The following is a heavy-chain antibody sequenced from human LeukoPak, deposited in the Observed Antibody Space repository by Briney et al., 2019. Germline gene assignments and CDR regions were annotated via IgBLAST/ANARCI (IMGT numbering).Heavy chain of an antibody. Sequence: GGSLRLSCVASEFTFSSYVMSWVRQAPGKGLEWVSGISGSGGSTYYADSVKGRFTISRDDAKNSLYLQMNSLRAEDTAVYYCARDGDLTGYLYYFDYWGQGTLVTVSP. CDR1: EFTFSSYV. V-gene: IGHV3-23*01. CDR3: ARDGDLTGYLYYFDY. D-gene: IGHD3-9*01. J-gene: IGHJ4*02. CDR2: ISGSGGST.